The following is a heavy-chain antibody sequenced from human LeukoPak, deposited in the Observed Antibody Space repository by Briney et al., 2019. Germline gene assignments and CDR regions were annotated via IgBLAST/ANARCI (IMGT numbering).Heavy chain of an antibody. V-gene: IGHV3-30*02. CDR2: IRYDGSNK. Sequence: HPGGSLRLSCAASEFTFNSYGMHWVRQAPGKGLEWVTFIRYDGSNKYYADSVKGRFTISRDNSKNTLYLQMNSLRAEDTAVYYCARGNDYGDYGGFDYWGQGTLVTVSS. D-gene: IGHD4-17*01. CDR3: ARGNDYGDYGGFDY. J-gene: IGHJ4*02. CDR1: EFTFNSYG.